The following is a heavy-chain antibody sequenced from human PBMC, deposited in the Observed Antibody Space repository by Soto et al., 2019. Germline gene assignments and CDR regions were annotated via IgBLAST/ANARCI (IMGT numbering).Heavy chain of an antibody. Sequence: PSETLSLTCAVYGGSFRGYYWSWIRQPPGKGLEWIGEINHSGSTNYNPSLTSRVTISVDTSKNQFSLKLSSVTAADTAVYYCARGLIEGRAQNWFDPWGQGIQVTVSS. D-gene: IGHD3-10*01. CDR1: GGSFRGYY. V-gene: IGHV4-34*01. J-gene: IGHJ5*02. CDR2: INHSGST. CDR3: ARGLIEGRAQNWFDP.